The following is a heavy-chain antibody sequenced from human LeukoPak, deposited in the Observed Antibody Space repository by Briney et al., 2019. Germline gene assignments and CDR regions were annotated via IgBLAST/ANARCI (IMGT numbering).Heavy chain of an antibody. J-gene: IGHJ4*02. CDR1: GYTFTSYG. D-gene: IGHD3-10*01. Sequence: SVKVSCKASGYTFTSYGISWVRQAPGQGLEWMGGIIPIFGTTNYAQKFQGRVTITADKSTNTDYMDLSSLRSEDTAVYYCARGITPFYGSGSYFDYWGQGTLVTVSS. CDR3: ARGITPFYGSGSYFDY. CDR2: IIPIFGTT. V-gene: IGHV1-69*06.